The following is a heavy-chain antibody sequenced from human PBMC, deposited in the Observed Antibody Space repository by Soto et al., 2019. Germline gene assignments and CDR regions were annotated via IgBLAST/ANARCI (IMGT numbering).Heavy chain of an antibody. CDR1: GFTFSSYA. CDR3: ARDRDTAMVIRYYYGMDV. J-gene: IGHJ6*02. V-gene: IGHV3-30-3*01. CDR2: ISYDGSNK. Sequence: QVQLVESGGGVVQPGRSLRLSCAASGFTFSSYAMHWVRQAPGKGLERVAVISYDGSNKYYADSVKGRFTISRDNSKNTLYLQMNSLRAEDTAVYYCARDRDTAMVIRYYYGMDVLGQGTTVTVSS. D-gene: IGHD5-18*01.